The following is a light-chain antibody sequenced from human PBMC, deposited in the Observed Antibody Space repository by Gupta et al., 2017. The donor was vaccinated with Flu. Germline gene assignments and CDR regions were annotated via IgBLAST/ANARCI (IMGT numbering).Light chain of an antibody. J-gene: IGLJ3*02. Sequence: QSGLTQPPSASGPPGQRVTISCVGSSSNVGRNTVNWYQHLPGTDPKLLIDSNTQRPSGAPARFSGSKSGTSASLAISGLQSEEEADDYCDAWDDSISGLWVFGGGTKLTVL. CDR2: SNT. V-gene: IGLV1-44*01. CDR3: DAWDDSISGLWV. CDR1: SSNVGRNT.